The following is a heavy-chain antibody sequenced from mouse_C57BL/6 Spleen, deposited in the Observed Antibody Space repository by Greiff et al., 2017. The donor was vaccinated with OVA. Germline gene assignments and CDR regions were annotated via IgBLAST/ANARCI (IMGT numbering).Heavy chain of an antibody. CDR3: TRGYGSSYDDY. J-gene: IGHJ2*01. V-gene: IGHV1-15*01. D-gene: IGHD1-1*01. CDR1: GYTFTDYE. CDR2: IDPETGGT. Sequence: VQLQQSGAELVRPGASVTLSCKASGYTFTDYEMHWVKQTPVHGLEWIGAIDPETGGTAYNQKFKGKAILTADKSSSPAYMELRSLTSEDSAVYYCTRGYGSSYDDYWGQGTTLTVSS.